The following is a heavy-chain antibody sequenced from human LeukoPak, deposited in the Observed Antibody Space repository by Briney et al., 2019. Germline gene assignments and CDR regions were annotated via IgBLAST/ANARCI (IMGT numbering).Heavy chain of an antibody. CDR3: VRDRSKACLDY. Sequence: GGSLRLSCVDSGFTFSSNWMSWVRQAPGKGLEWVANIKQDGSQKNYVDSVRGRFTISRDNAKNSLYLQMNSLRAEDTAVYYCVRDRSKACLDYWGQGTLVTVSS. V-gene: IGHV3-7*01. CDR2: IKQDGSQK. CDR1: GFTFSSNW. J-gene: IGHJ4*02.